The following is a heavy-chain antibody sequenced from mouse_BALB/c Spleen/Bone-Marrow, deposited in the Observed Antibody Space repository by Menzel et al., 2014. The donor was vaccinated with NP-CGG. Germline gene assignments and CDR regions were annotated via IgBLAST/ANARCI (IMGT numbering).Heavy chain of an antibody. CDR1: GYTFSSYW. D-gene: IGHD3-2*01. V-gene: IGHV1-9*01. CDR3: AQTARATYFDY. J-gene: IGHJ2*01. CDR2: ILPGSGST. Sequence: VKLVESGAELMKPGASVKISCKATGYTFSSYWIEWVKQRPGHGLEWIGEILPGSGSTNYNEKFKGKATFTADTSSNTAYMQLSSLTSEDSAVYYCAQTARATYFDYWGQGTTLTVSS.